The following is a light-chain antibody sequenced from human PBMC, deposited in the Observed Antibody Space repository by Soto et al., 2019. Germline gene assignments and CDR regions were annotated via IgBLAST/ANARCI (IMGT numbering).Light chain of an antibody. V-gene: IGLV1-40*03. CDR3: QSYDNSLSGYI. CDR1: SSNIGAGYD. CDR2: GNK. Sequence: QSALTQPPSVSGAPGQRVTISCTGSSSNIGAGYDVHWYQQLPGTAPKLLTYGNKNRPAGVPDRFSGSKSGASPSLAITGLQAEDEGDYYCQSYDNSLSGYIFGTGTKV. J-gene: IGLJ1*01.